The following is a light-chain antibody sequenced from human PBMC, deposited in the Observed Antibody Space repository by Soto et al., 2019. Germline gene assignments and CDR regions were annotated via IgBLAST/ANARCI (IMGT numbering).Light chain of an antibody. Sequence: IVLTQSPGTLSLSPGEGDTLSCRASQTISTTFLAWYQQKPGQAPRLLIYGASSRTTGIPERFRGGGSGTYVTLTIIRLEPEDFAVECCQFYDYYLPTWTFGGGTKVEI. V-gene: IGKV3-20*01. CDR2: GAS. CDR3: QFYDYYLPTWT. J-gene: IGKJ1*01. CDR1: QTISTTF.